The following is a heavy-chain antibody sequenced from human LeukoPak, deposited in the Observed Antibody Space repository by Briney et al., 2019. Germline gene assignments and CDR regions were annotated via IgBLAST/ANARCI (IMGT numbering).Heavy chain of an antibody. CDR1: GGSFSGYY. D-gene: IGHD4-11*01. Sequence: SETLSLTCAVYGGSFSGYYWSWIRQPPGKGLEWIGEINHSGSTNSNPSLKSRVTISIDTSKNQFSLKLSSVTAADTAVYYCARSDNDYSSSYYFDYWGQGTLVTVSS. CDR3: ARSDNDYSSSYYFDY. J-gene: IGHJ4*02. V-gene: IGHV4-34*01. CDR2: INHSGST.